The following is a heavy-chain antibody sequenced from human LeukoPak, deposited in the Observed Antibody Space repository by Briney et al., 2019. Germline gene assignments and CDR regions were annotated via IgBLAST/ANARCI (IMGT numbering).Heavy chain of an antibody. CDR1: GYTFSGYY. Sequence: ASVKVSCKASGYTFSGYYVHWVRQAPGQGLEWMGCINPNSGGTKYAQKFQGRVTMTRDTSISTASMEVSRLRSDDTAVYYCARGKGIAAPDRLNYYYYYYMDVWGKGTTVTVSS. V-gene: IGHV1-2*02. D-gene: IGHD6-25*01. CDR3: ARGKGIAAPDRLNYYYYYYMDV. CDR2: INPNSGGT. J-gene: IGHJ6*03.